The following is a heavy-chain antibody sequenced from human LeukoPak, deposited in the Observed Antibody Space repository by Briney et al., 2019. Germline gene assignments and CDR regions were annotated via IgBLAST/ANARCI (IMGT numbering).Heavy chain of an antibody. J-gene: IGHJ6*02. Sequence: PSETLSLTCTVSGASISDYYWGWIRQPPGKGLEWIAYIYSSGTTNYNPSLKSRVTISLDTYKNQFSLKLSSVTAADTAVYYCARGNYYYYGMDVWGQGTTVTVSS. V-gene: IGHV4-59*08. CDR1: GASISDYY. CDR3: ARGNYYYYGMDV. CDR2: IYSSGTT.